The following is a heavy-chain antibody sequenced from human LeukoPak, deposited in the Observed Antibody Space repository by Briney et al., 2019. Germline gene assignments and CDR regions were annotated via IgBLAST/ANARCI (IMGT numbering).Heavy chain of an antibody. CDR1: GGSISSADYY. D-gene: IGHD4-11*01. CDR2: IYYSGTT. V-gene: IGHV4-30-4*08. CDR3: ARDSSPFDY. J-gene: IGHJ4*02. Sequence: KTSETLSLTCTVSGGSISSADYYWTWIRQPPGKGLEWIGYIYYSGTTYYNPSLKSRVTISLHTSKNQFSLKLSSVTAADTAVYYCARDSSPFDYWGQGTLVTVSS.